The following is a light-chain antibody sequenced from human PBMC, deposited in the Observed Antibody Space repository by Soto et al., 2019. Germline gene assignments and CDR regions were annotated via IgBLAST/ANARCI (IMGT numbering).Light chain of an antibody. CDR2: GAS. J-gene: IGKJ2*01. CDR3: QHYNNWPPMYP. V-gene: IGKV3-15*01. Sequence: EIVMTQSPATLSVSPGERATLSCRASQSVSSNLAWYQQKPGQAPRLLIYGASTRATGIPARFSGSGSGTEFTLTISSLQSEDFAVYYCQHYNNWPPMYPFGQGTKLEIK. CDR1: QSVSSN.